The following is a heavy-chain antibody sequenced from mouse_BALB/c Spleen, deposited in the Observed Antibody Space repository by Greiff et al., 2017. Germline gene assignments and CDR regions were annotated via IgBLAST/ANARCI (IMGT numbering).Heavy chain of an antibody. CDR3: ARIVHPRDYGSSSFAY. Sequence: VQVVESGPGLVQPSQSLSTTCTVSGFSLTSYGVHWVRQSPGKGLEWLGVIWSGGSTDYNAAFISRLSISKDNSKSQVFFKMNSLQANDTAIYYCARIVHPRDYGSSSFAYWGQGTLVTVSA. D-gene: IGHD1-1*01. CDR2: IWSGGST. V-gene: IGHV2-2*02. J-gene: IGHJ3*01. CDR1: GFSLTSYG.